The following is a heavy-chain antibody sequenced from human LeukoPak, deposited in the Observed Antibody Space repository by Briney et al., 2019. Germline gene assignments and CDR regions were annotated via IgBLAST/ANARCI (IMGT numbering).Heavy chain of an antibody. J-gene: IGHJ4*02. V-gene: IGHV4-61*09. D-gene: IGHD3-10*01. CDR2: IYISGNT. Sequence: SETLSLTCTVSGGSISRSGYYWGWIRQPPGKGLEWIGHIYISGNTNYNPSLKSRVTISVDTSKNQFSLKLSSVTAADTAVYYCARVYYGSGIWFGYWGQGTLVTVSS. CDR3: ARVYYGSGIWFGY. CDR1: GGSISRSGYY.